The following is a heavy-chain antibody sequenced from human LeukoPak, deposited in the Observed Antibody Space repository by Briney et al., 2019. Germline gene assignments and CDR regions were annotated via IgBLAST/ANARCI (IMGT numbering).Heavy chain of an antibody. V-gene: IGHV4-34*01. CDR3: ARVRYCSSTSCP. J-gene: IGHJ5*02. Sequence: SETLSLTCAVYGGSFSGYYWSWIRQPPGKGLEWIGEINHSGSTNYNPSLKSRVTISVDASKNQFSLKLSSVTAADTAVYYCARVRYCSSTSCPWGQGTLVTVSS. CDR2: INHSGST. CDR1: GGSFSGYY. D-gene: IGHD2-2*01.